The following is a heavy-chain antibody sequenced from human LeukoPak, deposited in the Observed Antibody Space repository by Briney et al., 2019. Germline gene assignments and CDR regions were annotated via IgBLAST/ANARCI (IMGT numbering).Heavy chain of an antibody. D-gene: IGHD3-3*01. CDR1: GFTFTSNA. CDR3: ARDLKICWSGYPMDV. V-gene: IGHV3-30*04. Sequence: GGSLRFSCAASGFTFTSNAIHWVRQAPGKGLEWVAVLTNDGTNKYYAHSVKGEFTSSRDNAKNTVYLQMNSLSNEDTAVYYCARDLKICWSGYPMDVWGKGTTVTDS. CDR2: LTNDGTNK. J-gene: IGHJ6*03.